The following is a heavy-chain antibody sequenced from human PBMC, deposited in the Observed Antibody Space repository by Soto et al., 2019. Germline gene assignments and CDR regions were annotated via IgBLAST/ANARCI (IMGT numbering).Heavy chain of an antibody. Sequence: GGSLRLSXAVSGFTISSYAMSWVRQAPGKGLQWVSGISVSGGSTYYGDAVKGRFTISRDNSKNTLYLQMDSLSARDTAVYYCAKEASPFGTNAFDVWGHGTMVTVSS. CDR3: AKEASPFGTNAFDV. D-gene: IGHD3-16*01. CDR1: GFTISSYA. J-gene: IGHJ3*01. CDR2: ISVSGGST. V-gene: IGHV3-23*02.